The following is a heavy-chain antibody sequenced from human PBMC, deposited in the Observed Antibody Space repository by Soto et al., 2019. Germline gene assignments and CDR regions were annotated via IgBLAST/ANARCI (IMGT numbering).Heavy chain of an antibody. Sequence: QVHLVQSGAEVKKPGTSVKVSCKASENTFSTYSLHWVRQAPGQGLEWMGVINPTTTTTTDAQKFQGRVTMTRDTSTSTVLLELSSLRSGDTAVYFCARDLYSTSWYVRAFDMWGQGTMVTVSS. D-gene: IGHD6-13*01. CDR1: ENTFSTYS. CDR2: INPTTTTT. V-gene: IGHV1-46*03. J-gene: IGHJ3*02. CDR3: ARDLYSTSWYVRAFDM.